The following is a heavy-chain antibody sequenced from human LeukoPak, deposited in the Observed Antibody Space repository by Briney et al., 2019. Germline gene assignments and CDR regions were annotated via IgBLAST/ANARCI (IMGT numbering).Heavy chain of an antibody. D-gene: IGHD3-22*01. V-gene: IGHV4-59*01. J-gene: IGHJ6*03. CDR2: IYYSGST. Sequence: SETLSLTCTVSGGSISSYYWSWIRQPPGKGLEWIGYIYYSGSTNYNPSLKSRVTISVDTSKNQFSLKLSSVTAADTAVYYCARVYYYDSSGYRSPLYYYYYTDVWGKGTTVTVSS. CDR1: GGSISSYY. CDR3: ARVYYYDSSGYRSPLYYYYYTDV.